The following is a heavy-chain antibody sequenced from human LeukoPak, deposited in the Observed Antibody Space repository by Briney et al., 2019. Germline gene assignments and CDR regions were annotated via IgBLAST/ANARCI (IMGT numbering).Heavy chain of an antibody. V-gene: IGHV1-8*01. Sequence: ASVKVSCKASGYTFTSYDINWVRQATGQGLEWMGWMHPNSGNTGYAQKFQGRVTMTRSTSISTAYMELSSLRSEDTAVYYCARGRFPRAARDYYYYMDVWGKGTTVTVSS. CDR1: GYTFTSYD. CDR2: MHPNSGNT. D-gene: IGHD2-15*01. J-gene: IGHJ6*03. CDR3: ARGRFPRAARDYYYYMDV.